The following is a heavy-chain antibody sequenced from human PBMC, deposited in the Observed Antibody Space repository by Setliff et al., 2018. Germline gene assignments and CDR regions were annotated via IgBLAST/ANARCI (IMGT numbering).Heavy chain of an antibody. J-gene: IGHJ3*01. CDR1: GYIFTNYW. V-gene: IGHV5-51*01. Sequence: PGESLKISCKASGYIFTNYWIGWVRQMPGKGLEWMGVIYPGDSDTRYSPSFQGQVTISADKSINTAYLQWSSLKASDTAIYYCTGHEDRNKCTSSSCYRENDAFDVWGQGAKVTVSS. D-gene: IGHD2-2*01. CDR2: IYPGDSDT. CDR3: TGHEDRNKCTSSSCYRENDAFDV.